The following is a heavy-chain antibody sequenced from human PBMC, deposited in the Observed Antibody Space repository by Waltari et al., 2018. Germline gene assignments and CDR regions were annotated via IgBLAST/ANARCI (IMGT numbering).Heavy chain of an antibody. CDR2: VNTNTGNP. V-gene: IGHV7-4-1*02. CDR3: ARDMYYDYIWGSYRPVGFDY. CDR1: GYTFTSYA. Sequence: QVQLVQSGSELKKPGASVKVSCKASGYTFTSYAMNWVRQAPGQGLEWMGWVNTNTGNPTYAQGFTGRFVFSLDTSVSTAYLQISSLNAEDTAVYYCARDMYYDYIWGSYRPVGFDYWGQGTLVTVSS. D-gene: IGHD3-16*02. J-gene: IGHJ4*02.